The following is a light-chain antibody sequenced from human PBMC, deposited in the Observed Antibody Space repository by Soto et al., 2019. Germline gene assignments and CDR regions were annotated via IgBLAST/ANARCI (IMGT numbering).Light chain of an antibody. CDR2: GAS. CDR3: QHYGTSSWT. Sequence: EIVLTQSPGTLSLSPGERATLSCRASQSVSSTSLAWYQQRPGQAPRLLIYGASTRATGIPDRFSGGGSGSDFTLTISRLEPEDFALYYCQHYGTSSWTFGQGTKVDIK. CDR1: QSVSSTS. J-gene: IGKJ1*01. V-gene: IGKV3-20*01.